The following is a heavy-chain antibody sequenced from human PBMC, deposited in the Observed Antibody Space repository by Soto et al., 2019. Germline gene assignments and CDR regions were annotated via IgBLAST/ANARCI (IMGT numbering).Heavy chain of an antibody. CDR1: GFSFSTFE. D-gene: IGHD3-16*01. CDR2: ISGGSGSV. J-gene: IGHJ4*02. V-gene: IGHV3-48*03. CDR3: VGGGLPYFDY. Sequence: EVQVVESGGGLVQPGGSLRLSCAASGFSFSTFEMNWVRQAPGKGLEWLSYISGGSGSVYYADSVRGRFTISRDNAKNSLYLQMSSLRDEDTGVYFWVGGGLPYFDYWGQGAPVTVSS.